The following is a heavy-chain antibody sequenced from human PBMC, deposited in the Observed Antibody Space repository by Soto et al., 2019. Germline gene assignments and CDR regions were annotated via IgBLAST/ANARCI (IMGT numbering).Heavy chain of an antibody. CDR2: IIPIFGTA. CDR1: GGTFSSYA. V-gene: IGHV1-69*13. CDR3: ARVNYDSNRFDP. J-gene: IGHJ5*02. D-gene: IGHD5-12*01. Sequence: ASVKVSCKASGGTFSSYAISWVRQAPGQGLEWMGGIIPIFGTANYAQKFQGRVTITADESTSTAYMELSSLRSEDTAVYYCARVNYDSNRFDPWGQGTLVTVSS.